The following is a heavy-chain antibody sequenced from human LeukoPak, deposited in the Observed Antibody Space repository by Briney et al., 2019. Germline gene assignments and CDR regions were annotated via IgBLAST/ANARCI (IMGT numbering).Heavy chain of an antibody. Sequence: GGSLRLSCAASGFTFSSYWMHWVRQAPGKGLVWVSRINSDGSSTSYADSVKGRFAISRDNAKNTLYLQMNSLRAEDTAVYYCARVGSTSRSVPWGQGTLVTVSS. CDR3: ARVGSTSRSVP. J-gene: IGHJ5*02. CDR2: INSDGSST. D-gene: IGHD2-2*01. CDR1: GFTFSSYW. V-gene: IGHV3-74*01.